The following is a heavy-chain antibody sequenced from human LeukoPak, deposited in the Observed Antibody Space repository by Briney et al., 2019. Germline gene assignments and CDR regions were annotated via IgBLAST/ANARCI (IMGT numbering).Heavy chain of an antibody. V-gene: IGHV4-34*01. CDR2: ISHSGNT. Sequence: SETLSLTCAVYGASFSGYYWTWIRQPPGKGVEWIGEISHSGNTNYNPSLKSRVTISVDTSKDQFSLNLSSVTAADTAVYYCARGPRSRHPASFEKWLVRIFDYWGQGTLVTVSS. D-gene: IGHD6-19*01. CDR1: GASFSGYY. J-gene: IGHJ4*02. CDR3: ARGPRSRHPASFEKWLVRIFDY.